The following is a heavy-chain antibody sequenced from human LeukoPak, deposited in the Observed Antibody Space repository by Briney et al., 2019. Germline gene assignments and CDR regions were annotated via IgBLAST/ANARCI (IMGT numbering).Heavy chain of an antibody. V-gene: IGHV4-38-2*02. CDR1: GYSISSGYY. CDR2: IYHGGST. CDR3: ARTVGSSWYYYYYYMDV. D-gene: IGHD6-13*01. J-gene: IGHJ6*03. Sequence: SETLSLTCTVSGYSISSGYYWGWIRQSPGKGLEWIGSIYHGGSTYYNPSLRSRVIVSVDTSKNQFSLKLSSVTAADTAVYYCARTVGSSWYYYYYYMDVWGKGTTVTISS.